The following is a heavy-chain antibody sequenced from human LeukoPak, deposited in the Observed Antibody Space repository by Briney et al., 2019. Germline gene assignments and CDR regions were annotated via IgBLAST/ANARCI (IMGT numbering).Heavy chain of an antibody. Sequence: GGSLRLSCAASGFTFSSYGMHWVRQAPGKGLEWVAVISYDGSNKYYADSVKGRFTISRDNSKNTLYLQMNSLRAEDTAVYYCAKDLSISWYSYYYYGMDVWGQGTTVTVSS. V-gene: IGHV3-30*18. CDR2: ISYDGSNK. CDR1: GFTFSSYG. CDR3: AKDLSISWYSYYYYGMDV. D-gene: IGHD6-13*01. J-gene: IGHJ6*02.